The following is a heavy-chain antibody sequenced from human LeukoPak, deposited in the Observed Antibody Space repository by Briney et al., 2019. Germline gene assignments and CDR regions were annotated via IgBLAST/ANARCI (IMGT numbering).Heavy chain of an antibody. J-gene: IGHJ4*02. CDR2: INSDGSIT. CDR1: GFTFSSYW. V-gene: IGHV3-74*01. D-gene: IGHD2-15*01. CDR3: ARSCSGGSCSQMGTLY. Sequence: GGSLRLSCAASGFTFSSYWLHWVRQAPGKGLVWVSRINSDGSITSYADSVKGRFTISRDNAKLTLYLQTNSLKPEATAVYYCARSCSGGSCSQMGTLYWGQGTLVTVSS.